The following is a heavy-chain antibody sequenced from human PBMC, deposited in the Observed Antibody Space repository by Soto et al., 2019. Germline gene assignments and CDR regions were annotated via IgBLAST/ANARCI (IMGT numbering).Heavy chain of an antibody. V-gene: IGHV1-18*01. CDR3: ARVGPGYQLLKDACES. D-gene: IGHD2-2*01. CDR2: ISAYNGNT. CDR1: GYTFTSYG. Sequence: GASVKVSCKASGYTFTSYGISWVRQAPGQGLEWMGWISAYNGNTNYVQKLQGRVTMTTDSSTSTAYMELRSLRSDDTAVYYCARVGPGYQLLKDACESCGKETMVTVSS. J-gene: IGHJ3*02.